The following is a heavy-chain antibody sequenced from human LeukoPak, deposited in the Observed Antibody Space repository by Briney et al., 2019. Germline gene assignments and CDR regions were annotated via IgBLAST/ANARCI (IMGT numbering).Heavy chain of an antibody. V-gene: IGHV4-59*01. Sequence: SETLSLTCTVSGGSISSYYWSWIRQPPGKGLEWIGYIYYSGSTNYNPSLKSRVTISVDTSKNQCSLKLSSVTAADTAVYYCASLYYDFHFDCWGQGTLVTVSS. CDR1: GGSISSYY. CDR3: ASLYYDFHFDC. CDR2: IYYSGST. J-gene: IGHJ4*02. D-gene: IGHD3-3*01.